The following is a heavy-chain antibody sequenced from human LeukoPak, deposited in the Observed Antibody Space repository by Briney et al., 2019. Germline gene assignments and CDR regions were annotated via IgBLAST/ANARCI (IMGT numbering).Heavy chain of an antibody. J-gene: IGHJ3*02. CDR1: GFTFSSYW. CDR3: AREYRYYYDSSGYPNAIDAFDI. Sequence: GGSLRLSCAASGFTFSSYWMHWVRQAPGKGLVWVSRINSDGSSTSYADAVKGRFTISRDNAKNTMYLQMNSLRAEDTAVYYCAREYRYYYDSSGYPNAIDAFDICGQGTMVTVSS. D-gene: IGHD3-22*01. CDR2: INSDGSST. V-gene: IGHV3-74*01.